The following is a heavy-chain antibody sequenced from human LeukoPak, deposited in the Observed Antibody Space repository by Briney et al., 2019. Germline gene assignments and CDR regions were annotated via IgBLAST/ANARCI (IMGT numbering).Heavy chain of an antibody. Sequence: GGSLRLSCAASGFTFSDYYMSWIRQAPGKGLEWASYISNSDSSIYYADSVKGRFTISRDNANKSLFLQMNSLRAEDTAVYYCTSHVGGTARAWGYFQYWGQGTLVTVSS. CDR2: ISNSDSSI. V-gene: IGHV3-11*01. J-gene: IGHJ1*01. CDR1: GFTFSDYY. CDR3: TSHVGGTARAWGYFQY. D-gene: IGHD1-26*01.